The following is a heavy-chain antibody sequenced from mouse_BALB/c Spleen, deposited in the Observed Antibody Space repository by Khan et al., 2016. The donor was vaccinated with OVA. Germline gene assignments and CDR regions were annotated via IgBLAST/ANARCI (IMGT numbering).Heavy chain of an antibody. CDR3: ARSNGNYWFAY. Sequence: QIQLVQSGPELKKPGETVKISCKASGYTLTNYGMNWVKQAPGKGLKWMGWINTYTGEPTYADDFKGRIAFSLATSASTAYLQINNLKNEDTATYFCARSNGNYWFAYWGQGTLVTVSA. CDR2: INTYTGEP. D-gene: IGHD2-1*01. V-gene: IGHV9-3-1*01. J-gene: IGHJ3*01. CDR1: GYTLTNYG.